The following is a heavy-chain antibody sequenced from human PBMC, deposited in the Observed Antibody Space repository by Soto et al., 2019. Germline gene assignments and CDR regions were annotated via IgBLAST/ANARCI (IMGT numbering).Heavy chain of an antibody. V-gene: IGHV3-53*01. J-gene: IGHJ4*02. CDR2: IYTGGTP. D-gene: IGHD3-10*01. Sequence: EVQLVESGGGLMQPGGSLRLSCAASGFIVSSYYMSWVRQAPGKGLEWVSVIYTGGTPSYADSVKGRFTLSRDNSKNTLYLQMNSLRAEDTAVYYCLRGYDYWGQGTLVTVSS. CDR1: GFIVSSYY. CDR3: LRGYDY.